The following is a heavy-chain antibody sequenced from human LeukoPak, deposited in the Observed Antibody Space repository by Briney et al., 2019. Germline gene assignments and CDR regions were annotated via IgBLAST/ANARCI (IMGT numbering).Heavy chain of an antibody. J-gene: IGHJ5*02. CDR2: IKPDGSEQ. CDR3: ATSVNDAFDQ. CDR1: GFSFTTYW. V-gene: IGHV3-7*01. D-gene: IGHD5/OR15-5a*01. Sequence: SGGSLRLSCAASGFSFTTYWMIWVRQAPGKGLEWVANIKPDGSEQFQVDSLKGRFTISRDNAKNSLYLQMNSLRAEDTAVYYCATSVNDAFDQWGEGTLLTVPS.